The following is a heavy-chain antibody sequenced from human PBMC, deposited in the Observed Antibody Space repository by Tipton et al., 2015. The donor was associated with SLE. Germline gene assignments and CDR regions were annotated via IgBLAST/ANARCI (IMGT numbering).Heavy chain of an antibody. J-gene: IGHJ4*02. CDR3: ARGRIYDNSDYPYYFDY. CDR2: IYHSGYT. CDR1: GYSLSRVYY. D-gene: IGHD3-22*01. V-gene: IGHV4-38-2*01. Sequence: TLSLTCAVSGYSLSRVYYWGCIRQPPGNGLEWIGIIYHSGYTYYNPSLKSRVTMSVDTSENQFSLKLSSVTASDTAVYYCARGRIYDNSDYPYYFDYWGQGTLLTVSS.